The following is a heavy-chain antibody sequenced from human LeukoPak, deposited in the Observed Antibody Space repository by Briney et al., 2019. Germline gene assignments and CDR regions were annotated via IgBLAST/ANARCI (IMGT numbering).Heavy chain of an antibody. V-gene: IGHV1-69*13. D-gene: IGHD5-24*01. CDR3: ARVAGDGYKMSEFDY. J-gene: IGHJ4*02. CDR1: GYTFTNYA. CDR2: IIPIFGTA. Sequence: ASVKVSCKASGYTFTNYAMNWVRQAPGQGLEWMGGIIPIFGTANYAQKFQGRVTITADESTSTAYMELSSLRSEDTAVYYCARVAGDGYKMSEFDYWGQGTLVTVSS.